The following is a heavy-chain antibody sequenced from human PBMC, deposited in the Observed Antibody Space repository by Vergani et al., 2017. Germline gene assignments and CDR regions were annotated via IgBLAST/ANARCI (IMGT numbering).Heavy chain of an antibody. CDR3: ARDGYDILTGYYNGNANWFDP. CDR1: GGSISSYY. V-gene: IGHV4-59*10. CDR2: IYTSGST. Sequence: QVQLQQWGAGLLKPSETLSLTCTVSGGSISSYYWSWIRQPAGKGLEWIGRIYTSGSTNYNPSLKSRVTMSVDTSKNQFSLKLSSVTAADTAVYYCARDGYDILTGYYNGNANWFDPWGQGTLVTVSS. J-gene: IGHJ5*02. D-gene: IGHD3-9*01.